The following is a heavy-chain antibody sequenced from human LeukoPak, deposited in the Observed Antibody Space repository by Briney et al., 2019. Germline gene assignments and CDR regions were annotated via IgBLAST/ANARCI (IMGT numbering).Heavy chain of an antibody. V-gene: IGHV3-7*01. D-gene: IGHD3-10*01. CDR2: IKQDGSEK. J-gene: IGHJ4*02. CDR3: VKDWGAYFASGSSYFDY. CDR1: GFTFSSYW. Sequence: AGGSLRLSCAASGFTFSSYWMSWVRQAPGKGLEWVANIKQDGSEKYYVDSVKGRFTISRDNAKNSLYLQMNSLRAEDTAVYYCVKDWGAYFASGSSYFDYWGQGTLVTVSS.